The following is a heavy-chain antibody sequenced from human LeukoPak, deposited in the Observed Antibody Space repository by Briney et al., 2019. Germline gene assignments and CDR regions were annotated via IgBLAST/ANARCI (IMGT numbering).Heavy chain of an antibody. J-gene: IGHJ6*02. V-gene: IGHV3-48*03. D-gene: IGHD3-10*01. CDR3: ARETITMVRGVIYYYGTDV. CDR2: ISSSGSTI. Sequence: GGSLRLSCAASGFTFSSYEMNWVRQAPGKGLEWVSYISSSGSTIYYADSVKGRFTISRDNAKNSLYLQMNSLRAEDTAVYYCARETITMVRGVIYYYGTDVWGQGTTVTVSS. CDR1: GFTFSSYE.